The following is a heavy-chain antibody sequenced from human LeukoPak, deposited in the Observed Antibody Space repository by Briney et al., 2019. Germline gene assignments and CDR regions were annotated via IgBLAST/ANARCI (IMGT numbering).Heavy chain of an antibody. V-gene: IGHV4-34*01. J-gene: IGHJ4*02. D-gene: IGHD1-26*01. Sequence: SETLSLTCAVYGGSFSGYCWSWIRQPPGKGLEWIGEINHSGSTNYNPSLKSRVTISVDTSKNQFSLKLSSVTAADTAVYYCASGWELPHYWGQGTLVTVSS. CDR3: ASGWELPHY. CDR1: GGSFSGYC. CDR2: INHSGST.